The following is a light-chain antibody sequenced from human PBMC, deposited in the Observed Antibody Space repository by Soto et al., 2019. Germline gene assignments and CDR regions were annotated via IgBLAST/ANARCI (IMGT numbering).Light chain of an antibody. V-gene: IGKV3D-11*01. Sequence: EIVLTQSPATLSVSAGEGATLSCRASQGISSYLVWYQQNPGEAPNLLIYEATSRHTGVPARFSRSESGTDFTLTISSLQPEDSAVYYCQQYGSSPWTFGQGTKVDIK. CDR3: QQYGSSPWT. J-gene: IGKJ1*01. CDR2: EAT. CDR1: QGISSY.